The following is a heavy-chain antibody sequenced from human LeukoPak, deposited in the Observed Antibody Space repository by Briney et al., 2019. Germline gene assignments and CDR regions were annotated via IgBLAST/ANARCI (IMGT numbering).Heavy chain of an antibody. CDR1: GYTLTGSY. J-gene: IGHJ4*02. CDR2: INPNSGNT. V-gene: IGHV1-2*02. Sequence: GASVKVSCKASGYTLTGSYMHWVRQAPGQGLEWMGWINPNSGNTNYAPKFQGRVTMTRDTSISTAYMELNRLTSDDTAVYYCATGEEGVPIDYWGQGTLVTVSS. CDR3: ATGEEGVPIDY. D-gene: IGHD2-2*01.